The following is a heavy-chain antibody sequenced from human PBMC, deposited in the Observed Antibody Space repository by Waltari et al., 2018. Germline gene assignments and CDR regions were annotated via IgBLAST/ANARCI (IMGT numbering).Heavy chain of an antibody. Sequence: EVQLVESGGGLVKPGGSLRLSCAASGFTFSSYSMNWVRQAPGKGLECVSSISSSSSYIYYADSVKGRFTISRDNAKNSLYLQMNSLRAEDTAVYYCASSLYYDSSGYDYWGQGTLVTVSS. D-gene: IGHD3-22*01. CDR2: ISSSSSYI. V-gene: IGHV3-21*01. CDR1: GFTFSSYS. J-gene: IGHJ4*02. CDR3: ASSLYYDSSGYDY.